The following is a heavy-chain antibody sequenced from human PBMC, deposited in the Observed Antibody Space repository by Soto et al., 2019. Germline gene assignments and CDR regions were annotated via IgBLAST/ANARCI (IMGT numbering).Heavy chain of an antibody. Sequence: ASVKVSCKASGYTFTSYGISWVRQAPGQGLEWMGWISAYNGNTNYAQRLQGRVTMTTDTSTSTAYMELRSLRSDDTAVYYCARDRGTAAAPYGMDVWGQGTTVTVSS. V-gene: IGHV1-18*01. CDR1: GYTFTSYG. J-gene: IGHJ6*02. D-gene: IGHD6-13*01. CDR3: ARDRGTAAAPYGMDV. CDR2: ISAYNGNT.